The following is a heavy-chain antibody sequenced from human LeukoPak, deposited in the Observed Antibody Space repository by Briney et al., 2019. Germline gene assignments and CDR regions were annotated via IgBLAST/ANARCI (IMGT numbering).Heavy chain of an antibody. Sequence: GGSLRLSCAASGFTFSSYGMHWVRQAPGKGLEWVAVISYDGSNKYYADSVKGRFTISRDNSKNTLYLQMNSLRAEDTAVYYCARDAPGIAVAGSYWGQGTLVTVSS. J-gene: IGHJ4*02. V-gene: IGHV3-30*03. CDR3: ARDAPGIAVAGSY. D-gene: IGHD6-19*01. CDR1: GFTFSSYG. CDR2: ISYDGSNK.